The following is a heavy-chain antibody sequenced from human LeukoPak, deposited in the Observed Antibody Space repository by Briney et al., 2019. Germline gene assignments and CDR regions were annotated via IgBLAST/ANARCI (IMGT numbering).Heavy chain of an antibody. D-gene: IGHD1-7*01. V-gene: IGHV3-7*01. CDR3: ARPGITMDY. CDR1: GFTFSTYW. Sequence: GGSLRLSCAASGFTFSTYWMSWVRQAAGKGLEWVADIKQDGSEKYYVDSVKGRFTISRDNAKSSLYLQMSSLRAEDTAVYYCARPGITMDYWGQGTLVAVSS. CDR2: IKQDGSEK. J-gene: IGHJ4*02.